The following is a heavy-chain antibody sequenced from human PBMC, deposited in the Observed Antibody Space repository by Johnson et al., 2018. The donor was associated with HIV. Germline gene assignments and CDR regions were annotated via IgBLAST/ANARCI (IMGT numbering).Heavy chain of an antibody. D-gene: IGHD5-24*01. CDR2: ISYDGSNK. Sequence: VQLVESGGGVVQPGRSLRLSCAASGFTFSSYGMYWVRQAPGKGLEWVAVISYDGSNKYYADSVKGRFTISRDNSKNTLYLQMNSLRAEDTAVYYCARACRDGYTCDAFDIWGQGTMVTVSS. CDR1: GFTFSSYG. CDR3: ARACRDGYTCDAFDI. V-gene: IGHV3-30*03. J-gene: IGHJ3*02.